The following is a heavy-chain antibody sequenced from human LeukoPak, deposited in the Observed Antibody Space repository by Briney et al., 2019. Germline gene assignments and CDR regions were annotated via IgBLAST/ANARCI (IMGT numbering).Heavy chain of an antibody. CDR1: GFTVSSNY. J-gene: IGHJ3*02. CDR2: IYSGGST. CDR3: ASYTGTPELGIHDALDI. V-gene: IGHV3-66*01. D-gene: IGHD7-27*01. Sequence: PGGSLRLSCAASGFTVSSNYMSWVRQAPGKGLEWVSVIYSGGSTYYADSVKGRFTISRDNSKNTLYLQMNSLRAEDTAVYYCASYTGTPELGIHDALDIWGQGTMVTVSS.